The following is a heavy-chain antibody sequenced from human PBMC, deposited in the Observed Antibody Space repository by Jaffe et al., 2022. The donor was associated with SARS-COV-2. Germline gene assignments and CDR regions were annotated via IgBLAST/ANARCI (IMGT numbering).Heavy chain of an antibody. J-gene: IGHJ6*02. CDR3: AKDMTTVTTPPPYYYGMDV. D-gene: IGHD4-17*01. Sequence: EVQLVESGGGLVQPGRSLRLSCAASGFTFDDYAMHWVRQAPGKGLEWVSGISWNSGSIGYADSVKGRFTISRDNAKNSLYLQMNSLRAEDTALYYCAKDMTTVTTPPPYYYGMDVWGQGTTVTVSS. V-gene: IGHV3-9*01. CDR1: GFTFDDYA. CDR2: ISWNSGSI.